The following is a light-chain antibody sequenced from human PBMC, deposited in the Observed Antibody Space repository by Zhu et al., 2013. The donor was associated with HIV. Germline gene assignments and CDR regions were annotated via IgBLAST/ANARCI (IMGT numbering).Light chain of an antibody. CDR1: QSVSTNF. V-gene: IGKV3-20*01. CDR3: QQYGSPSLT. J-gene: IGKJ4*01. CDR2: GAS. Sequence: EIVLTQSPGTLSLSPGERATLSCRASQSVSTNFIAWYQQKPGQAPRLLIYGASSRATGIPDRFSASGSVTDFTLTISRLEPEDFAVYYCQQYGSPSLTFGGGTKVEIK.